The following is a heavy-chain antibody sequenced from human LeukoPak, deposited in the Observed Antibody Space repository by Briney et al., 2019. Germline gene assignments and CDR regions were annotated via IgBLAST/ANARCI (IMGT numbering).Heavy chain of an antibody. CDR2: IYYSGST. D-gene: IGHD2-2*02. V-gene: IGHV4-59*01. CDR3: ASDHPYCSSTSCHNYYYYYMDV. J-gene: IGHJ6*03. CDR1: GGSISSYY. Sequence: SETLSLTCTVSGGSISSYYWSWIRQPPGKGLEWIGYIYYSGSTNYNPSLKSRVTISVDTSKNQFSLKLSSVTAADTAVYYCASDHPYCSSTSCHNYYYYYMDVWGKGTTVTVSS.